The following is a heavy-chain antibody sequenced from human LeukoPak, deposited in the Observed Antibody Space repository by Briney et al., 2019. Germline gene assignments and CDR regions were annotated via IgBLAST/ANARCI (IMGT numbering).Heavy chain of an antibody. CDR3: ARALYYDFWSGYTAFDI. CDR1: GGSISSYY. J-gene: IGHJ3*02. V-gene: IGHV4-59*08. Sequence: SETLSLTCTVSGGSISSYYWSWIRQPPGKGLEWIGYIYYSGSTNYNPSLKSRVTISVDTSKNQFSLKLSSVTAADTAVYYCARALYYDFWSGYTAFDIWGQGTMVTVSS. D-gene: IGHD3-3*01. CDR2: IYYSGST.